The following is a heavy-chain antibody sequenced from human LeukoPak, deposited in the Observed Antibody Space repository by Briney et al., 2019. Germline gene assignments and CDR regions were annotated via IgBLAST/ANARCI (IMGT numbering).Heavy chain of an antibody. Sequence: GGPLRLSCTASGFTFSTYTMHWVRQAPGKGLEWVALIWNDGSVDYYADSVKGRFTISRDNSKNTLYLQMNSLTAEDTAVYYYAREANDFPAAFDIWGQGTMVTVSS. V-gene: IGHV3-30*01. J-gene: IGHJ3*02. CDR2: IWNDGSVD. CDR3: AREANDFPAAFDI. CDR1: GFTFSTYT. D-gene: IGHD2-8*01.